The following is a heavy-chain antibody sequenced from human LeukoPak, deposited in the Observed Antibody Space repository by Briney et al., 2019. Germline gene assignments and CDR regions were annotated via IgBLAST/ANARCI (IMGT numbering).Heavy chain of an antibody. J-gene: IGHJ4*01. Sequence: PSETLSLTCAVYGGSFSTYYWSWIRQPPGKGLEWIGEINHSGITNYNPSLKSRVTISLDTSRNQLSLKLRSVTAADTAVYYCARGLHWFNYWGQGTLVTVSA. D-gene: IGHD1-1*01. V-gene: IGHV4-34*01. CDR3: ARGLHWFNY. CDR2: INHSGIT. CDR1: GGSFSTYY.